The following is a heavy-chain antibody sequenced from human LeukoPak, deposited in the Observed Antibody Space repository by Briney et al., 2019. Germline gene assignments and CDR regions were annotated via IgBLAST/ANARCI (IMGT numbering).Heavy chain of an antibody. D-gene: IGHD3-22*01. CDR3: AKYGLWDSSGYYYSYFDR. Sequence: GGSLRLSCAASVFTFSSYAMSWVRQAPGKGLEWVSAISGSGGSTYYAHSVKGRFTISRDNSKNTPYLQMNSLRAEDTAVYYCAKYGLWDSSGYYYSYFDRWGQGTLVTVSS. J-gene: IGHJ4*02. CDR1: VFTFSSYA. V-gene: IGHV3-23*01. CDR2: ISGSGGST.